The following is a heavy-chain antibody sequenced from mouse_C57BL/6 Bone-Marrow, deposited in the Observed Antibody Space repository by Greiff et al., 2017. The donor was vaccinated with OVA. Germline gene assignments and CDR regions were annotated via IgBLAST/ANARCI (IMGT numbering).Heavy chain of an antibody. CDR1: GYTFTSYW. Sequence: QVQLQQPGAELVKPGASVKVSCKASGYTFTSYWMHWVKQRPGQGLEWIGRIHPSDSDTNYNQQFKGKATLTVDKSYSTAYMQRSSLTSEDSAVYYCAIRITTVVARSYWGQGTLLTVSA. CDR3: AIRITTVVARSY. V-gene: IGHV1-74*01. J-gene: IGHJ3*01. CDR2: IHPSDSDT. D-gene: IGHD1-1*01.